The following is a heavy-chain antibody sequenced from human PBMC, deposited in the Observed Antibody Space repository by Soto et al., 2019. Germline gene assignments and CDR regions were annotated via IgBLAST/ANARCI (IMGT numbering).Heavy chain of an antibody. CDR2: ISYDGSNK. CDR1: GFTFSNNG. CDR3: AKEFYSTSGYGAFDI. V-gene: IGHV3-30*18. J-gene: IGHJ3*02. Sequence: QVQLVESGGGVVQPGRSLRLSCAASGFTFSNNGVHWVRQAPGKGLEWVGVISYDGSNKHYADSVKGRFTISRDNSKNTVFLQMNSLRAEDTAVYYCAKEFYSTSGYGAFDIWGQGTMVTVSS. D-gene: IGHD6-13*01.